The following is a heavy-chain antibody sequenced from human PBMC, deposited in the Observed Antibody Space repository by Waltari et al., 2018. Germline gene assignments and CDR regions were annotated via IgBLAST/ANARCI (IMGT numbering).Heavy chain of an antibody. D-gene: IGHD2-15*01. Sequence: QLQLQESGPGLVKPSETLSLTCTVSGCSISSSSYYWGWIRQPPGKGLEWIGSIYYSGSTYYNPSLKIQVTRSVDTSKNQFSLKLSSVTAAETAVYYCAREVVRSPHAFDIWGQGTMVTVSS. CDR2: IYYSGST. J-gene: IGHJ3*02. CDR3: AREVVRSPHAFDI. V-gene: IGHV4-39*07. CDR1: GCSISSSSYY.